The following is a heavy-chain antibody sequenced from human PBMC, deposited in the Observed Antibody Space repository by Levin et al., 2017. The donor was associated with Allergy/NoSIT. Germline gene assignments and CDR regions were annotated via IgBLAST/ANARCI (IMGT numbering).Heavy chain of an antibody. CDR1: GYTLTELS. CDR3: ATSIAAAGRSMDPYYYYYMDV. CDR2: FDPEDGET. V-gene: IGHV1-24*01. Sequence: ASVKVSCKVSGYTLTELSMHWVRQAPGKGLEWMGGFDPEDGETIYAQKFQGRVTMTEDTSTDTAYMELSSLRSEDTAVYYCATSIAAAGRSMDPYYYYYMDVWGKGTTVTVSS. D-gene: IGHD6-13*01. J-gene: IGHJ6*03.